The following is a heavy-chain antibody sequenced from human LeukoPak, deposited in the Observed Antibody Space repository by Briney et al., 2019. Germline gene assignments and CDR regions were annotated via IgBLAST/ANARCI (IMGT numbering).Heavy chain of an antibody. Sequence: SETLSLTCAVYGGSFSGYYWSWIRQPPGKGLEWIGEINHSGSTNYNPSLKSRVTISVDTSKNQFSLKLSSVTAADTAVYYCARLGMDVWGKGTTVTVSS. CDR2: INHSGST. J-gene: IGHJ6*04. V-gene: IGHV4-34*01. CDR3: ARLGMDV. CDR1: GGSFSGYY.